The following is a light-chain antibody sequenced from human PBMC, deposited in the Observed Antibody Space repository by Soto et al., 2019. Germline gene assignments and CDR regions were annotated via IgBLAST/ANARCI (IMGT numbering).Light chain of an antibody. Sequence: EILMTQSPATLSVSPGERVTLSCWASQSVISNLAWYRQKPGHTPTLLIYSASTRVTGTPARFSGSGSGTNFTLTSTRLQSEDFAVYYCQQYYKWPRGTFGQGTKVDIK. CDR3: QQYYKWPRGT. V-gene: IGKV3-15*01. CDR2: SAS. CDR1: QSVISN. J-gene: IGKJ1*01.